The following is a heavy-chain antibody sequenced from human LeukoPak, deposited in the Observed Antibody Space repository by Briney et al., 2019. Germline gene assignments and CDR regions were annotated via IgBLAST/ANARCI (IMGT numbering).Heavy chain of an antibody. D-gene: IGHD3-22*01. Sequence: GASVKVSCKASGGTFSSYAISWVRQAPGQGLDWMGRIIPIFGIANYAQKFQGRVTITADKSTSTAYMELSSLRSEDTAVYYCARGRFRTDSSDAFDIWGQGTMVTVSS. V-gene: IGHV1-69*04. CDR3: ARGRFRTDSSDAFDI. CDR2: IIPIFGIA. CDR1: GGTFSSYA. J-gene: IGHJ3*02.